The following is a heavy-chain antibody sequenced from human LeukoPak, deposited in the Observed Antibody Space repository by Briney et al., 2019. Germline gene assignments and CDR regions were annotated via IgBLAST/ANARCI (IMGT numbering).Heavy chain of an antibody. CDR3: ASHGDYGY. CDR1: GFTFDDYA. D-gene: IGHD4-17*01. CDR2: ISSSSSYI. J-gene: IGHJ4*02. V-gene: IGHV3-21*01. Sequence: SGRSLRLSCAASGFTFDDYAMHWVRQAPGKGLEWVSSISSSSSYIYYADSVKGRFTISRDNAKNSLYLQMNSLRAEDTAVYYCASHGDYGYWGQGTLVTVSS.